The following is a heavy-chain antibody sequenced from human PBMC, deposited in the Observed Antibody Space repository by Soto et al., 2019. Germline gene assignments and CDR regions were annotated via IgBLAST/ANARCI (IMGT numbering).Heavy chain of an antibody. CDR1: ADTFTSHA. D-gene: IGHD6-6*01. CDR2: INAGNGNT. Sequence: EPSEYLSCKNSADTFTSHATHCVCQAPGQRLEWMGWINAGNGNTKYSQKFQGRVTITRDTSASTAYMELSSLRSEDTAVYYCARDSKSSDYYDYWGQGTLVTVSS. CDR3: ARDSKSSDYYDY. J-gene: IGHJ4*02. V-gene: IGHV1-3*01.